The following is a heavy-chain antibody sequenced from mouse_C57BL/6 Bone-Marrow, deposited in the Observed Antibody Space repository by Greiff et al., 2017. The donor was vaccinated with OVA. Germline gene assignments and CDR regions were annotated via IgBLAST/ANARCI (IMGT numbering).Heavy chain of an antibody. Sequence: LFHPLFSLKLSFSSSVFTFSSYYIYLFRQTPEKRLEWVAYISNGGGSTYYPDTVKGRFTISRDNAKNTLYLQMSRLKSEDTAMYYCARSYDYAMDYWGQGTSVTVSS. CDR2: ISNGGGST. J-gene: IGHJ4*01. V-gene: IGHV5-12*01. CDR1: VFTFSSYY. CDR3: ARSYDYAMDY. D-gene: IGHD1-1*01.